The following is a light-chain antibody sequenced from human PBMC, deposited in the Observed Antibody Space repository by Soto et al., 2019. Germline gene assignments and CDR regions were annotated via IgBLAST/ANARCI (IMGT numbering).Light chain of an antibody. CDR3: QKYDHTPWT. V-gene: IGKV1-27*01. CDR2: AAS. CDR1: QGISIY. J-gene: IGKJ1*01. Sequence: DIQMTQSPSSLSASVGDRVAITCRASQGISIYLAWYQQKPGKVPKLLIYAASTLQSGVPTRFSGSGSGTDFTLTISSLQPEDVATYYCQKYDHTPWTFGQGTKVEIK.